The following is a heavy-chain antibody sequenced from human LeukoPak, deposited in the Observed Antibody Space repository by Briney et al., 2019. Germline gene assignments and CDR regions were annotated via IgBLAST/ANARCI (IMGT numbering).Heavy chain of an antibody. V-gene: IGHV4-30-2*01. CDR1: GGSISSGGYY. Sequence: ASETLSLTCTVSGGSISSGGYYWSWIRQPPGKGLEWIGYIYHSGSTYYNPSLKSRVTISVDRTKNKFSLKLSSVTAADTAVYYCASDSKVGATNDWGQGTLVTVSS. CDR3: ASDSKVGATND. CDR2: IYHSGST. J-gene: IGHJ1*01. D-gene: IGHD1-26*01.